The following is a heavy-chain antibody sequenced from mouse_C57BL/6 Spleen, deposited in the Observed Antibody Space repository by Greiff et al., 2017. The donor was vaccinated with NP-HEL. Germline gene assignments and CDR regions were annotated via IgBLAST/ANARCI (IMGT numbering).Heavy chain of an antibody. Sequence: QVQLQQSGAELARPGASVKLSCKASGYTFTSYGISWVKQRTGPGLEWIGEIYPRSGNTYYNEKFKGKATLTADKSSSTAYMELRSLTSEDSAVYFCARSEDGYPWFAYWGQGTLVTVSA. CDR2: IYPRSGNT. CDR3: ARSEDGYPWFAY. J-gene: IGHJ3*01. V-gene: IGHV1-81*01. CDR1: GYTFTSYG. D-gene: IGHD2-3*01.